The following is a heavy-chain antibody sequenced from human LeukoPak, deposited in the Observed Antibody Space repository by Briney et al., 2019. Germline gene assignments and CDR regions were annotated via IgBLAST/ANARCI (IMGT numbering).Heavy chain of an antibody. V-gene: IGHV1-69*06. Sequence: SVKVSCKASGGTFSIYAISWVRQAPGQGLEWMGGIIPIIGTANYAQKFQGRVTITADKSTSTAYMELSSLRSEDTAVYYCARVPAGYYGSGSYYPLDYWGQGTLVTVSS. J-gene: IGHJ4*02. CDR1: GGTFSIYA. D-gene: IGHD3-10*01. CDR2: IIPIIGTA. CDR3: ARVPAGYYGSGSYYPLDY.